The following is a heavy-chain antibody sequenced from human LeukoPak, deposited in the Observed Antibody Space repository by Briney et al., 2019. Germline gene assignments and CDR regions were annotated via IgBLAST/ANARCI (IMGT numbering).Heavy chain of an antibody. V-gene: IGHV1-2*02. CDR1: GYTFTGYY. CDR2: INPNSGGT. D-gene: IGHD6-13*01. J-gene: IGHJ6*03. CDR3: ARGVGSWSNTPSYYYYMDV. Sequence: ASVKVSCKASGYTFTGYYMHWVRQAPGQGLEWMGWINPNSGGTNYAQKLQGRVTMTTDTSTSTAHMELRSLRSDDTAVYYCARGVGSWSNTPSYYYYMDVWGKGTTVTVSS.